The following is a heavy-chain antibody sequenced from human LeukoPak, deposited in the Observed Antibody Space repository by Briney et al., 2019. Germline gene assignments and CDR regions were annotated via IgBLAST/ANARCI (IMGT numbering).Heavy chain of an antibody. CDR2: INCSGSAT. V-gene: IGHV3-23*01. J-gene: IGHJ4*02. Sequence: GGSLRLSCAASGFIFSNYFMNWVRQAPGKGLEWVAAINCSGSATSYADSVRRRFTVHRHNYNSTKYLQMNSRRDEAAVVFYCAKGAEAGRPYYFDYWGQGTLVTVSS. CDR1: GFIFSNYF. CDR3: AKGAEAGRPYYFDY.